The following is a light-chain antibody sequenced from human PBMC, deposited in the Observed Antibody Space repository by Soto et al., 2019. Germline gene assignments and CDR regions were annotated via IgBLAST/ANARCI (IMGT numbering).Light chain of an antibody. CDR2: EVS. CDR1: QSLLHSSGYNY. Sequence: ENELTQSPLSLPVTPGEPASISCRSSQSLLHSSGYNYVDWYLQKPGQSPQLLIYEVSNRFSGVPDRFSGSGSGTDFTLKISRVEAEDVGVYYCMQSIQLPITFGQGTRLEI. V-gene: IGKV2D-29*02. CDR3: MQSIQLPIT. J-gene: IGKJ5*01.